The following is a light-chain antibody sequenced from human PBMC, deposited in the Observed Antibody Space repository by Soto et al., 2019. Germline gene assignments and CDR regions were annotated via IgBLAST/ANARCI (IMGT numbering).Light chain of an antibody. CDR1: QSVSRR. Sequence: DIQMTQSPSTLSASVGDRITITCRASQSVSRRLAWFQQKPGKAPKLLLYDAFSLESGVPSRFSGRGSGTEFTLTISRLQPDDCATYYCHTYNSYSLHTFGQGTKLEIK. J-gene: IGKJ2*01. V-gene: IGKV1-5*01. CDR3: HTYNSYSLHT. CDR2: DAF.